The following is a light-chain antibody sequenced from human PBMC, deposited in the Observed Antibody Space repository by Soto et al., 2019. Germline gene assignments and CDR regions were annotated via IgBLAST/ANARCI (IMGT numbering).Light chain of an antibody. V-gene: IGLV2-11*01. Sequence: QSALTQPRSVSGSPGQSVTISCTGTSSDVGGYNSVSWYQQHPGKAPKFIIYDVSKRPSGVPDRFSGSKSGNTASLTISGLQAEDEADYYCCSYAGSYTLFGGGTKVTVL. CDR2: DVS. CDR3: CSYAGSYTL. J-gene: IGLJ2*01. CDR1: SSDVGGYNS.